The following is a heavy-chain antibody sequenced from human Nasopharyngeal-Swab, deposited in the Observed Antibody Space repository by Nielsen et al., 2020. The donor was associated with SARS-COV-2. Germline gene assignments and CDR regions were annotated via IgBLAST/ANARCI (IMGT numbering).Heavy chain of an antibody. CDR1: GFTFSSYS. CDR2: ISSSSSYI. V-gene: IGHV3-21*01. J-gene: IGHJ6*02. CDR3: ARGQYCSSTSCYARGYYYYYGMDV. Sequence: GESPETARACSGFTFSSYSMNWVRHAPGKGLEWVSSISSSSSYIYYADPVKGRFTISRNNPKNSLYLQMNSLRAEDTAVYYCARGQYCSSTSCYARGYYYYYGMDVWGHGTTVTVSS. D-gene: IGHD2-2*01.